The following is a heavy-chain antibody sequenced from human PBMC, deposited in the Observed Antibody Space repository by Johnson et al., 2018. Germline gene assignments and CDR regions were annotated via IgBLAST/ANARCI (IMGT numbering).Heavy chain of an antibody. CDR2: ISSNWGST. CDR3: AGVVISAAGSSYYYMDV. CDR1: GFTFSSYA. V-gene: IGHV3-64*01. J-gene: IGHJ6*03. Sequence: VQLVESGGGLVQPGGSLRLSCAASGFTFSSYAMHWVRQAPGKGLEYVSAISSNWGSTYYANSVTGRVPLSRDNSKNPLYLQMGSLRAEDMAVYYCAGVVISAAGSSYYYMDVWGKGTTVTVSS. D-gene: IGHD6-13*01.